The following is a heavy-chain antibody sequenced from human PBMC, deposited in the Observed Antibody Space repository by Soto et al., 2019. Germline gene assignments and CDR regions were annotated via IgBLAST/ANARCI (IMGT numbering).Heavy chain of an antibody. CDR1: GFTFSNYA. Sequence: GGSLRLSCAASGFTFSNYAMSWVRQAPGKGLEWVSAISAAANTYYASSVKGRFTISRDNSKTTLSLQMDSLRAEDTAVYFCAKTRLDDNNEYHRDGFGVWGPGTAVTVSS. CDR2: ISAAANT. J-gene: IGHJ3*01. D-gene: IGHD3-22*01. V-gene: IGHV3-23*01. CDR3: AKTRLDDNNEYHRDGFGV.